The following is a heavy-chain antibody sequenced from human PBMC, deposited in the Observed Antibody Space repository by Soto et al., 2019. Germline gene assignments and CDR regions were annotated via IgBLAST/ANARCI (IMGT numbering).Heavy chain of an antibody. CDR1: GGTFSSYA. CDR2: IIPIFGTA. V-gene: IGHV1-69*12. J-gene: IGHJ5*02. CDR3: ARPTRYYYDSSGQSAWFDP. Sequence: QVQLVQSGAEVKKPGSSVKVSCKASGGTFSSYAFSWVRQAPGQGLEWMGGIIPIFGTANYAQKFQGRVTITADESTSTAYMELSSLRSEDTAVYYCARPTRYYYDSSGQSAWFDPWGQGTLVTVSS. D-gene: IGHD3-22*01.